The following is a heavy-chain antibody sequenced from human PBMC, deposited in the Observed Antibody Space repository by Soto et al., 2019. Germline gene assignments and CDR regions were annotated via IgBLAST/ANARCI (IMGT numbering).Heavy chain of an antibody. Sequence: EVQLVESGGGLVQPGGSLRLSCAASGFTISTYWMTRVRQAPGKGLEWVAHVKQDGSEKYNVDSVKGRFTISRDNAKNSLYLQMNSLRAEDTAVYYCARGGGHTYGRLPGVYWGQGILVTVSS. D-gene: IGHD5-18*01. CDR2: VKQDGSEK. V-gene: IGHV3-7*05. J-gene: IGHJ4*02. CDR3: ARGGGHTYGRLPGVY. CDR1: GFTISTYW.